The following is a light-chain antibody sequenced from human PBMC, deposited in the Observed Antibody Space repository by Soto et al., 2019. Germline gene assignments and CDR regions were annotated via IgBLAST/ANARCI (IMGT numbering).Light chain of an antibody. CDR3: QQLKSYVT. CDR1: QGISNY. CDR2: GAT. V-gene: IGKV1-9*01. J-gene: IGKJ5*01. Sequence: IQLTQSPSSLSASVGYRVTITCRASQGISNYLAWYQQKPGKTPRLLIYGATTLQSGVPSRFSGSGSGTDFALTISSLQPEDVATYYCQQLKSYVTFGQGTRLEIK.